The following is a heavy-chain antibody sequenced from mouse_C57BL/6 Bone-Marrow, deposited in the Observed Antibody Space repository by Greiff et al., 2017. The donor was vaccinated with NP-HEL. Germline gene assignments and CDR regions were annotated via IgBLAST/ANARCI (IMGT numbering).Heavy chain of an antibody. J-gene: IGHJ1*03. CDR2: IRNKANGYTT. CDR3: ARAYYDYGEGYFDV. Sequence: EVKLVESGGGLVQPGGSLSLSCAASGFTFTDYYMSWVRQPPGKALEWLGFIRNKANGYTTEYSASVKGRFTISRDNSQSILYLQMNALRAEDSATYYCARAYYDYGEGYFDVWGTGTTVTVSS. V-gene: IGHV7-3*01. CDR1: GFTFTDYY. D-gene: IGHD2-4*01.